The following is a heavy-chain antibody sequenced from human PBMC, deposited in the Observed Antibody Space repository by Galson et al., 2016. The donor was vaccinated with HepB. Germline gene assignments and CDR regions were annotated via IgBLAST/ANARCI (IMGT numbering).Heavy chain of an antibody. CDR3: ARWYYDYVWGSYGMDV. J-gene: IGHJ6*02. V-gene: IGHV4-59*01. CDR1: GGSISSYY. CDR2: IYYSGST. D-gene: IGHD3-16*01. Sequence: SEILSLTCTVSGGSISSYYWSWIRQPPGKGLEWIGYIYYSGSTNYNPSLKSRVTISVDTSKNQFSLKLSSVTAADTAVYYCARWYYDYVWGSYGMDVWGQGTTVTVSS.